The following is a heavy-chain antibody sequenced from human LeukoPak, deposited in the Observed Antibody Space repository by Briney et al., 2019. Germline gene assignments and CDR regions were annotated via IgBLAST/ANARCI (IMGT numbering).Heavy chain of an antibody. CDR2: IYYSGST. CDR3: ARELMWFGEFSGYGMDV. D-gene: IGHD3-10*01. Sequence: PSETLSLTCTVSGGSISSGGYYWSWIRQHPGKGLEWIGYIYYSGSTYYNPSLKSRVTISVDTSKNQFSLKLSSVTAADTAVYFCARELMWFGEFSGYGMDVWGKGTTVTVSS. CDR1: GGSISSGGYY. J-gene: IGHJ6*04. V-gene: IGHV4-31*03.